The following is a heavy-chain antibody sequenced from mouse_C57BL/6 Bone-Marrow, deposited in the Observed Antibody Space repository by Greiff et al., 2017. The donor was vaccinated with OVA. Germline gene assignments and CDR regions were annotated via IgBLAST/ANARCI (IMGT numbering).Heavy chain of an antibody. D-gene: IGHD1-1*01. V-gene: IGHV1-81*01. CDR2: IYPRSGNT. Sequence: QVQLKESGAELARPGASVKLSCKASGYTFTSYGISWVKQRTGQGLEWIGEIYPRSGNTYYNEKFKGKATLTADKSSSTAYMELRSLTSEDSAVYFCARRQAFYYGSSYFDYWGQGTTLTVSS. CDR3: ARRQAFYYGSSYFDY. CDR1: GYTFTSYG. J-gene: IGHJ2*01.